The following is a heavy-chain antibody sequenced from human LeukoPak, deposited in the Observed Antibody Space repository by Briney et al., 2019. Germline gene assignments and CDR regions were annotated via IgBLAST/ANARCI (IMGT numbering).Heavy chain of an antibody. D-gene: IGHD7-27*01. CDR1: GFPFSAYY. J-gene: IGHJ4*02. Sequence: GGSLRLSCAASGFPFSAYYMSWLRQAPGKGLEWISHISGSGDTIYCADSVKGRFTISRDNTKNSLYLQMNSLRAEDTAVYYCARGNWGPDYWGQGTLVTVSS. V-gene: IGHV3-11*04. CDR3: ARGNWGPDY. CDR2: ISGSGDTI.